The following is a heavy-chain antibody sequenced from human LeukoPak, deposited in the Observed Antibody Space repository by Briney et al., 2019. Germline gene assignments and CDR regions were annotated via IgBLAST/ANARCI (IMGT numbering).Heavy chain of an antibody. J-gene: IGHJ3*02. CDR2: ISYDGSNK. CDR1: GFTFSSYA. V-gene: IGHV3-30-3*01. D-gene: IGHD1-26*01. CDR3: ARKNSIVGATPAAFDI. Sequence: GGSLRLSCAASGFTFSSYAMHWVRQAPGKGLEWVAVISYDGSNKYYADSVKGRFTISRDNSKNTLYLQMNSLRAEDTAVYYCARKNSIVGATPAAFDIWGQGTMVTVSS.